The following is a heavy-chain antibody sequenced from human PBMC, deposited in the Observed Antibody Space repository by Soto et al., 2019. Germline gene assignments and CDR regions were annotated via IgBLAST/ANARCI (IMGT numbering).Heavy chain of an antibody. CDR2: IYPGDSDT. D-gene: IGHD3-10*01. CDR1: GYSFTSYW. CDR3: ARLDGSGSYYAYGMDV. J-gene: IGHJ6*02. Sequence: GESLKISCKGSGYSFTSYWIGWVRQMPGKGLEWMGIIYPGDSDTRYSPSFQGQVTISADKSISTAYLQWSSLKASDTAMYYCARLDGSGSYYAYGMDVWGQGTTVTVSS. V-gene: IGHV5-51*01.